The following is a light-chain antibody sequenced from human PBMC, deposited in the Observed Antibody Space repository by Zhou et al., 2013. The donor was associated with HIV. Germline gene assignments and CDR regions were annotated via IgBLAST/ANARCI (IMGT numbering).Light chain of an antibody. Sequence: DVVMTQSPLSLPVTLGQPASISCRSSQSLEGGGGNTYLSWFQQRPGQAPRRLIYKVSNRDSGVPDRFSGSGSGSDFTLKISRWRLRMLGFSFCMQGIEHLTPPFGPGNRKWI. J-gene: IGKJ3*01. CDR2: KVS. CDR1: QSLEGGGGNTY. CDR3: MQGIEHLTPP. V-gene: IGKV2-30*01.